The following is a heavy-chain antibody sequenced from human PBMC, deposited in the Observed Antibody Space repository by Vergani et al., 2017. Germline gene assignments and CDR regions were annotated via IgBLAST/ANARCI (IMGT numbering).Heavy chain of an antibody. Sequence: DVQLLESGGGLVQPGGSLRLSCAASGFTFSSYAMTWVRQAPGKGLEWVSAISGSGDTTYYADSVKGRFTISRDNSKNTLYLQMNSLRAEDTAVYYCARDWNAAFDIWGQGTMVTVSS. CDR1: GFTFSSYA. J-gene: IGHJ3*02. V-gene: IGHV3-23*01. CDR3: ARDWNAAFDI. D-gene: IGHD1-1*01. CDR2: ISGSGDTT.